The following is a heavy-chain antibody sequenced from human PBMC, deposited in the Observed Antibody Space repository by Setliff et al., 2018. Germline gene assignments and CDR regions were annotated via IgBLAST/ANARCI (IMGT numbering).Heavy chain of an antibody. D-gene: IGHD5-18*01. J-gene: IGHJ4*02. Sequence: PSETLSLTCTVPPGSISRHYWSWFRQAPGKGLEWIGYRHDNGERDYNPSLGSRVTISVATSKNQFSLMLTAVTAADTAISYCAGRPQSTPMGPCDYWGQGTLVTVSS. CDR3: AGRPQSTPMGPCDY. V-gene: IGHV4-59*11. CDR2: RHDNGER. CDR1: PGSISRHY.